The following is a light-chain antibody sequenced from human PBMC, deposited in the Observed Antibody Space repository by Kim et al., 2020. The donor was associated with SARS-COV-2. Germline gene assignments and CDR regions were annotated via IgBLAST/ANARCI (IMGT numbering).Light chain of an antibody. CDR2: DAS. J-gene: IGKJ4*01. CDR3: QQYDNLPT. CDR1: KNISNY. Sequence: SAPVDKRVTITCQASKNISNYLNWYQQKPGKAPKLLINDASNLETGVPSRFSGRGSGTDFTFTISSLQPKDIATYYCQQYDNLPTFGGGTKMDIK. V-gene: IGKV1-33*01.